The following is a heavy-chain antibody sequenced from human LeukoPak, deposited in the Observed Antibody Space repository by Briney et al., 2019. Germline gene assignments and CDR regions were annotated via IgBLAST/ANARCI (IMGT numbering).Heavy chain of an antibody. V-gene: IGHV3-33*06. CDR3: AKDPGIAAAGTDYYYYYMDV. Sequence: GRSLRLSCAASGFTFSSYGMHWVRQAPGKGLEWVAVIWYDGSNKYYAGSVKGRFTISRDNSKNTLYLQMNSLRAEDTAVDYCAKDPGIAAAGTDYYYYYMDVWGKGTTVTVSS. CDR2: IWYDGSNK. D-gene: IGHD6-13*01. J-gene: IGHJ6*03. CDR1: GFTFSSYG.